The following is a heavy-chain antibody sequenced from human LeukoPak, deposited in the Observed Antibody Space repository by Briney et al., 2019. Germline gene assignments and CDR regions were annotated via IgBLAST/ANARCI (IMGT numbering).Heavy chain of an antibody. CDR1: GGSISSSSYY. CDR2: IYYSGST. V-gene: IGHV4-39*01. J-gene: IGHJ5*02. D-gene: IGHD2-2*01. Sequence: SETLSLTCTVCGGSISSSSYYWGWIRQPPGKGLEWIGIIYYSGSTYYNPSLKSRLTISVDTSKNQFSLKLSSVTATDTAVYYCARRGYCSSTSCYEYWFDPWGQGTLVTVSS. CDR3: ARRGYCSSTSCYEYWFDP.